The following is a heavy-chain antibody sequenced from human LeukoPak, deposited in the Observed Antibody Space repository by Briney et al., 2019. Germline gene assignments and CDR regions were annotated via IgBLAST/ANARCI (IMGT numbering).Heavy chain of an antibody. CDR2: ISSTGSNI. J-gene: IGHJ6*03. V-gene: IGHV3-11*04. D-gene: IGHD3-9*01. Sequence: GGSLRLSCAASGFTFSDYYMSWIRQAPGKGLEWISYISSTGSNIYYADSVKGRFTISGDNSKNTLYLQMNSLRAEDTAVYYCAKALRYFDWLPGGYYYYYMDVWGKGTTVTISS. CDR3: AKALRYFDWLPGGYYYYYMDV. CDR1: GFTFSDYY.